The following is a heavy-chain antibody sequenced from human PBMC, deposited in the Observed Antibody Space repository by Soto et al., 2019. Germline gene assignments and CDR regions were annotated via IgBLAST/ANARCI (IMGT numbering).Heavy chain of an antibody. J-gene: IGHJ4*02. V-gene: IGHV3-9*01. Sequence: PGGSLRLSCAVSGFTFDDNAMHWVRQAPEKGLEWVSGINWKSDIGYADSVKGRFTISRDNAKNSLFLQMNSLRAEDTALYYCARAGVYWGQGTLVTVS. D-gene: IGHD2-8*01. CDR1: GFTFDDNA. CDR2: INWKSDI. CDR3: ARAGVY.